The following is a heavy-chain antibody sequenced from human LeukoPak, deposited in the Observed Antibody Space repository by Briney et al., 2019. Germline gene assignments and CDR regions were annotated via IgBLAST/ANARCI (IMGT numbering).Heavy chain of an antibody. CDR3: SRGSGWLSVY. J-gene: IGHJ4*02. CDR1: GFTFGDYL. Sequence: GGTLRLSCTAYGFTFGDYLMSWFRQAPGKGLECIGYISGGTTEYAAPVQGRFTNSRDDSTNIAYLQMNSLAPEETAVYYCSRGSGWLSVYWGQGTLVTVSS. D-gene: IGHD6-19*01. V-gene: IGHV3-49*03. CDR2: ISGGTT.